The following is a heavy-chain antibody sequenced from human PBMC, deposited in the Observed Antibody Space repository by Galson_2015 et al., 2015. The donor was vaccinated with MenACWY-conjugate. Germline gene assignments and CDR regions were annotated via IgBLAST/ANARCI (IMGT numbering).Heavy chain of an antibody. CDR2: IKKDESKK. CDR3: ARDNSPDMPHDGSTLHYDAFDN. D-gene: IGHD2-2*01. J-gene: IGHJ3*02. Sequence: SLRLSCAASGFPFGNYWMTWLRQAPGKGLEWVANIKKDESKKNYVDSVKGRFTVSRDNAKNLLYLQMTSLSAEDTAVYYCARDNSPDMPHDGSTLHYDAFDNGAPRTMVTVSP. CDR1: GFPFGNYW. V-gene: IGHV3-7*01.